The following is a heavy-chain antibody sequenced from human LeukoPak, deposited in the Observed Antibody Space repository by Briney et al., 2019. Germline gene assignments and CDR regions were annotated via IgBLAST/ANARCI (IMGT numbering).Heavy chain of an antibody. Sequence: SETLSLTCTVSGGSISSYYWSWIQQPAGKGLEWIGRIYTSGSTYYNPSLKSRVTMSVDTSKNQFSLKLSSVTAADTAVYYCAREDYDILTGYPNWGQGTLVTVSS. D-gene: IGHD3-9*01. CDR2: IYTSGST. CDR3: AREDYDILTGYPN. V-gene: IGHV4-4*07. CDR1: GGSISSYY. J-gene: IGHJ4*02.